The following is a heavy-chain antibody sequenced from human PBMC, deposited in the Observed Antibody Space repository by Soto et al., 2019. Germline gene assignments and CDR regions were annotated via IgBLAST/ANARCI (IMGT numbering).Heavy chain of an antibody. CDR1: GFTVNNAW. CDR3: STEAPIGGAFDH. Sequence: EVQLVESGGGLVKPGGSLRLSCAASGFTVNNAWVSWVRQAAGKGLEWVGRIRSKSDGGTTDYAAPVKGRFTISTDDSKNTVYVQMNSLKSEDTAVYYCSTEAPIGGAFDHWGQGTLVTVSS. CDR2: IRSKSDGGTT. V-gene: IGHV3-15*01. D-gene: IGHD2-15*01. J-gene: IGHJ4*02.